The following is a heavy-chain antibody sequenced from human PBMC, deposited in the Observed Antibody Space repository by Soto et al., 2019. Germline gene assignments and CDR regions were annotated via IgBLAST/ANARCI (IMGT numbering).Heavy chain of an antibody. CDR1: GCTFSSYA. J-gene: IGHJ3*02. CDR2: ISGSGGST. CDR3: ARRAVAAYDAFDI. Sequence: GGSLRVSWAAAGCTFSSYARSWVSQAPGKGLEWVSAISGSGGSTYYADSVKGRFTISRDNSKNTLYLQMNSLRAEDTAVYYCARRAVAAYDAFDIWGQGTMVTVSS. V-gene: IGHV3-23*01. D-gene: IGHD6-19*01.